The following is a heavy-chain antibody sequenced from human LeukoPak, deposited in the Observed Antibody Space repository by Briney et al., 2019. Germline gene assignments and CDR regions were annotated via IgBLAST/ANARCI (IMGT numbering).Heavy chain of an antibody. J-gene: IGHJ4*02. Sequence: PSETLSLTCTVSGGSISSSDYYWGWIRQPPGEGLEWIGTIYYNGNTYYNPSLQSRVIISADTSKNQFSLKVTSVTAPDTAVYYCARTVGTHRFDYWGQGILVTVSS. CDR3: ARTVGTHRFDY. CDR2: IYYNGNT. V-gene: IGHV4-39*01. CDR1: GGSISSSDYY. D-gene: IGHD4-23*01.